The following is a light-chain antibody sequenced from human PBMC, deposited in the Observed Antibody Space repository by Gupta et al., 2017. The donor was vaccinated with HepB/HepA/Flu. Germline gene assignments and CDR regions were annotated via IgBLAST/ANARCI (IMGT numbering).Light chain of an antibody. J-gene: IGKJ3*01. CDR1: QSVSSTF. V-gene: IGKV3-20*01. Sequence: EIVLTQSPGTLSLSPGERATLSCRASQSVSSTFLAWYQQKPGQAPRLVIYGASSRATGIPDRFSGSGSGTDFTLTISRREPEDFAVYYCQQYGSSPGFTFGHGTKVDIK. CDR2: GAS. CDR3: QQYGSSPGFT.